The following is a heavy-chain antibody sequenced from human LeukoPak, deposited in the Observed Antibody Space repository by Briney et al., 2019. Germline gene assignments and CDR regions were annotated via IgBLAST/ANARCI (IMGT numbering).Heavy chain of an antibody. J-gene: IGHJ4*02. CDR2: ISNYNGYT. CDR1: GYPFTNYG. V-gene: IGHV1-18*01. D-gene: IGHD6-19*01. CDR3: ARDLGAAGWTSSGWFRTPDY. Sequence: ASVKVSCKASGYPFTNYGISWVRHVPGQGLEWMGWISNYNGYTKYADKFQGRVTMTTDTSTTTAHMELRSLRSGDTAVYYCARDLGAAGWTSSGWFRTPDYWGQGTLVTVSS.